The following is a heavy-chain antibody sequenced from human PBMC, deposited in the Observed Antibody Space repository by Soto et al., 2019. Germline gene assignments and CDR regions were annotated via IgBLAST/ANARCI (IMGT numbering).Heavy chain of an antibody. CDR2: IYYSGST. Sequence: PSETLSLTCTVSGGSISSGDYYWSWIRQPPGKGLEWIGYIYYSGSTYYNPSLKSRVTISVDTSKNQFSLKLSSVTAADTAVYYCARGYYDSSGYSTYFDYWGQGTRVTVAS. CDR3: ARGYYDSSGYSTYFDY. D-gene: IGHD3-22*01. V-gene: IGHV4-30-4*01. CDR1: GGSISSGDYY. J-gene: IGHJ4*02.